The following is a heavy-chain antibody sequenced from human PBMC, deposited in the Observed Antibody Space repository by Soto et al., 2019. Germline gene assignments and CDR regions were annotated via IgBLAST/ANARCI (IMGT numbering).Heavy chain of an antibody. CDR3: AKDRSGSYAAHNWYFDL. D-gene: IGHD1-26*01. CDR2: VSDTGSRT. Sequence: EVQLLESGGGLVQPGGSLRLSCTASGFTFTSYAMSWVRQGPGKGPEWVSAVSDTGSRTHYADSVKGRFTMSRDNSQNTVYLQMNSLRAEDTAVYYCAKDRSGSYAAHNWYFDLWGRGTLVTVSS. J-gene: IGHJ2*01. CDR1: GFTFTSYA. V-gene: IGHV3-23*01.